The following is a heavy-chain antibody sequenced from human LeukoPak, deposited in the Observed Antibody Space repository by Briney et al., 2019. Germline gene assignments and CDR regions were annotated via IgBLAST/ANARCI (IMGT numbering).Heavy chain of an antibody. Sequence: GGSLRLSCAASGLTISSYSMNWVRQAPGKGLQWVSYISSSSSTIYYADSVKGRFTISRDNAKNSLYLQMNSLRAEDTALYYCARTATAYYYYYMGVWGKGTTVTVSS. CDR3: ARTATAYYYYYMGV. CDR2: ISSSSSTI. CDR1: GLTISSYS. D-gene: IGHD2-21*02. J-gene: IGHJ6*03. V-gene: IGHV3-48*04.